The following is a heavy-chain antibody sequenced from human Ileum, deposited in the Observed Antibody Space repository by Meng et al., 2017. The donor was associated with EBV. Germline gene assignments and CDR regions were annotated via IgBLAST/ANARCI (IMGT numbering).Heavy chain of an antibody. Sequence: HVQWGGSGPGLRTPSGTLSPTCALSRGSLSSRNWRSWVRQPPGKGLEWIGEIYHSGSTNYNPSLTSRVTISVHKSKNQFSLTLSSVTAADTAVYYCARVGQWLPIDYWGQGTLVTVSS. CDR3: ARVGQWLPIDY. CDR2: IYHSGST. J-gene: IGHJ4*02. CDR1: RGSLSSRNW. D-gene: IGHD6-19*01. V-gene: IGHV4-4*02.